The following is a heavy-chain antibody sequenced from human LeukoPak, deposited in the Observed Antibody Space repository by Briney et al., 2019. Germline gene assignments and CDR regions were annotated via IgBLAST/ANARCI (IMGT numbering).Heavy chain of an antibody. CDR1: GSSISSYY. CDR3: AKVEDKHLYGSGSYHNY. J-gene: IGHJ4*02. D-gene: IGHD3-10*01. Sequence: SETLSLTCTVSGSSISSYYWSWIRQPPGKGLEWIGYIYYSGSTDYNPSLKSRVTISVDTSKKQFSLKLSSVTAADTAVYYCAKVEDKHLYGSGSYHNYWGQGTLVTVSS. CDR2: IYYSGST. V-gene: IGHV4-59*08.